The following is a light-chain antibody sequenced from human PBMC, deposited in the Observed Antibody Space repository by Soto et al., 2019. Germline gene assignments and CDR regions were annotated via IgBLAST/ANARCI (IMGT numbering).Light chain of an antibody. Sequence: QSVLTQPASVSGSPGQSITIYCTGTGSDVGGYNYVSWYQQHPGKAPKLLIYDVSNRPSGVSNRFSGSKSGNTASLTISGLQPEDEADYYCSSYTTKNTVVLGGGTKVTVL. CDR1: GSDVGGYNY. J-gene: IGLJ2*01. CDR3: SSYTTKNTVV. V-gene: IGLV2-14*01. CDR2: DVS.